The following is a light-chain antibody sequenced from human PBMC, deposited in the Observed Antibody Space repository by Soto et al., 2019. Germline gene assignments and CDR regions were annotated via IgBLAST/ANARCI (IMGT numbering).Light chain of an antibody. J-gene: IGKJ2*01. CDR1: QSVSSSY. CDR2: GAS. CDR3: QQYGSSPRYT. Sequence: EIVLTQSPGTLSLSPGERATLSCRASQSVSSSYLAWYQQNPGQAPRLLIYGASSRATGIPDRFSGSGSGTDFTLTISRLEAEDFAVYYCQQYGSSPRYTVGQGTKLEIK. V-gene: IGKV3-20*01.